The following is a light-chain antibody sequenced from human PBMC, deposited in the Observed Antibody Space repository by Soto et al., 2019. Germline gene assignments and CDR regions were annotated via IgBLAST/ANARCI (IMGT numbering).Light chain of an antibody. V-gene: IGKV3-20*01. CDR3: QQYGSSPFT. J-gene: IGKJ3*01. CDR1: QSVSSIN. CDR2: GAS. Sequence: EIVLTQSPGTLSLSPGERATLSCRASQSVSSINLAWYQQKPGQAPRLLIYGASSRATGIPDRFSGSGSGADFTLTINRLEPEDFAAYYCQQYGSSPFTFGPGNTVDIK.